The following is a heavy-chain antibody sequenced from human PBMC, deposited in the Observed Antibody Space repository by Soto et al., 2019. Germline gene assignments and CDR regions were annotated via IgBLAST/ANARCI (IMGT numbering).Heavy chain of an antibody. Sequence: GASVKVSCKASGYTFTGYAMHWVRQAPGQRLEWMGWINAGNGNTKYSQKFQGRVTITRDTSASTAYMELSSLRSDDTPVYTCSQYCSGGSRYGEYYCGMDVWGQVITVTIAS. CDR2: INAGNGNT. J-gene: IGHJ6*02. CDR1: GYTFTGYA. V-gene: IGHV1-3*01. CDR3: SQYCSGGSRYGEYYCGMDV. D-gene: IGHD2-15*01.